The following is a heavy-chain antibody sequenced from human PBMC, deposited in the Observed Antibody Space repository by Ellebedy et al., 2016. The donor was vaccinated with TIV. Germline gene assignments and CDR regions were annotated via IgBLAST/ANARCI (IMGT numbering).Heavy chain of an antibody. CDR2: LSYDSNIK. D-gene: IGHD4-17*01. J-gene: IGHJ4*02. Sequence: GESLKISCTTSGFPFSSFGMHWVRQTPGKGLEWVAVLSYDSNIKYYRDSVKGRLTISRDNSKRTVYLQMNSLRVEDTAIYYCAKDLNSQPGITLTTPFSYDSWGQGILVTVSS. V-gene: IGHV3-30*18. CDR3: AKDLNSQPGITLTTPFSYDS. CDR1: GFPFSSFG.